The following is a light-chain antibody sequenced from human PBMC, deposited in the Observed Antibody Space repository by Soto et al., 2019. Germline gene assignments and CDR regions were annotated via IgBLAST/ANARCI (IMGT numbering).Light chain of an antibody. CDR1: SSDVGAFNY. J-gene: IGLJ1*01. Sequence: QSVPTQPASVSGSPGQSITISCTGTSSDVGAFNYVSWYLQYPGKAPKLMIYEVGNRPSGVSNRFSGSKSGNTASLTISGLQAEDEADYYCCSYASGSIYVFGTGTKLTVL. V-gene: IGLV2-14*01. CDR2: EVG. CDR3: CSYASGSIYV.